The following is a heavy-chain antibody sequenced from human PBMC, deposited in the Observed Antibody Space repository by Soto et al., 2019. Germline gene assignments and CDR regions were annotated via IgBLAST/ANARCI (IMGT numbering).Heavy chain of an antibody. CDR3: ARMVGGYCSSTSCPNWFDP. J-gene: IGHJ5*02. Sequence: ASVKVSCKASGGTFSSYAISWVRQAPGQGLEWMGGIIPIFGTANYAQKFQGRVTITADESTSTAYMELSSLRSEDTAVYYCARMVGGYCSSTSCPNWFDPWGQGTLVTVSS. CDR1: GGTFSSYA. D-gene: IGHD2-2*01. CDR2: IIPIFGTA. V-gene: IGHV1-69*13.